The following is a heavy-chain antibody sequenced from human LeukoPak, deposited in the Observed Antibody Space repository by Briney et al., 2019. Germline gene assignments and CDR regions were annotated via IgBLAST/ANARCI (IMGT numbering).Heavy chain of an antibody. J-gene: IGHJ4*02. D-gene: IGHD7-27*01. CDR1: GGSISSYY. V-gene: IGHV4-59*01. CDR3: ARGVGIDY. CDR2: IYYSGST. Sequence: SETLSLTCTVSGGSISSYYWSWIRQPPGKGLEWIGYIYYSGSTNYNPSLKSRVTISVDTSKNQFSLKLSSVTAADTAVYYCARGVGIDYWGQGTLVTVSS.